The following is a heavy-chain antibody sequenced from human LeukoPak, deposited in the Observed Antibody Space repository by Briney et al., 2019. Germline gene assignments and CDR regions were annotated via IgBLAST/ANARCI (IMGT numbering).Heavy chain of an antibody. V-gene: IGHV3-48*03. CDR3: ARSSYYYGSRFDY. D-gene: IGHD3-10*01. CDR1: GFTFSSYA. CDR2: ISSSGSTI. J-gene: IGHJ4*02. Sequence: PGGSLRLSCAASGFTFSSYAMSWVRQAPGKGLEWVSYISSSGSTIYYADSVKGRFTISRDNAKNSLDLQMNSLRAEDTAVYYCARSSYYYGSRFDYWGQGTLVTVSS.